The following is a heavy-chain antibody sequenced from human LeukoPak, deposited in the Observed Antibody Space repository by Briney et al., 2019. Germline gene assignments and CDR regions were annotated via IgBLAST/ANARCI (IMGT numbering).Heavy chain of an antibody. V-gene: IGHV3-11*03. J-gene: IGHJ4*02. Sequence: GGSLRLSCVVSGIPFSDYYMNWIRQTPEKGLEWLSYISASSSYTDYADSVKGRFTISRDNAQNALFLQMNRLRVEDTAVYYCAAGTAADYWGQGTQVTVSS. D-gene: IGHD6-13*01. CDR3: AAGTAADY. CDR1: GIPFSDYY. CDR2: ISASSSYT.